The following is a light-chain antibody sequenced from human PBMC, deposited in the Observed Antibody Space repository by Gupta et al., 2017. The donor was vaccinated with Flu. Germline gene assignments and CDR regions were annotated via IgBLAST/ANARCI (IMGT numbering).Light chain of an antibody. CDR1: SGSIASNY. CDR2: EDN. V-gene: IGLV6-57*01. CDR3: QSYDSSNRV. Sequence: NFMLTQPHSVSESPGKTVTLSCPRSSGSIASNYVQWYQQRPGSSPTTVIYEDNQRPSGVPDRFSGSIDSSSNSASLTISGLKTEDEADYYCQSYDSSNRVFGGGTKLTVL. J-gene: IGLJ3*02.